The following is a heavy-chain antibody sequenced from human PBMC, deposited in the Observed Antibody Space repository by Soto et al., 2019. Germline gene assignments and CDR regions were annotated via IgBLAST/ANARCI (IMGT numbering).Heavy chain of an antibody. D-gene: IGHD2-21*01. Sequence: TSETLSLTCSVSDDSFSYYYWNWIRQPAGKGLEWIGRVYASGSTDYNPSLKGRLTMSVDTSKKQFSLNLTSVTAADTAVYYCARGRDWAYFFDYWGQGTLVTVSS. CDR1: DDSFSYYY. CDR3: ARGRDWAYFFDY. J-gene: IGHJ4*02. CDR2: VYASGST. V-gene: IGHV4-4*07.